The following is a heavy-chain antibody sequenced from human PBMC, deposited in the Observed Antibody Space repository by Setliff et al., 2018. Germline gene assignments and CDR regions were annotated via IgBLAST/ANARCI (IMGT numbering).Heavy chain of an antibody. CDR2: IYYTGTT. CDR3: ARVYGDETIDI. V-gene: IGHV4-59*08. Sequence: PSETLSLTCTVSGGSISSHYWSWIRQPPGKGLEWIGRIYYTGTTYYNPSLKSRITMSVDTSKKQFSLSLSSVTAADTAIYYCARVYGDETIDIWGQGKLVTVSS. CDR1: GGSISSHY. J-gene: IGHJ3*02. D-gene: IGHD2-21*02.